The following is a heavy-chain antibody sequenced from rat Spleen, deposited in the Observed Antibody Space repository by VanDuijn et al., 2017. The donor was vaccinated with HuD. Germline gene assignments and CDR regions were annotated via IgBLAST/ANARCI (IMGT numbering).Heavy chain of an antibody. V-gene: IGHV6-6*01. J-gene: IGHJ2*01. Sequence: AAWMYWYRQFPEKRLEWVARIKAKSNNYATDYTESVKGRFTISRDDSKSSIYLQMNNLKEEDTAIYYCAWSGRYNPWGQGVMVTVSS. CDR1: AAW. CDR2: IKAKSNNYAT. CDR3: AWSGRYNP. D-gene: IGHD1-5*01.